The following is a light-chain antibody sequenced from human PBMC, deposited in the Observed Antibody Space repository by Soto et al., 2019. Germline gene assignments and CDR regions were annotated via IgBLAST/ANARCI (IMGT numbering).Light chain of an antibody. CDR2: DVT. Sequence: QSAPTQPRSVSGSPGQSVTISCTGTSSDVGGYNYVSWYQQHPGKVPKLMISDVTKRPSGVPDRFSGSRSGNTASLTISGLQAEDEADYYCCSYAGSYTYVFGTGTKVTVL. J-gene: IGLJ1*01. CDR3: CSYAGSYTYV. CDR1: SSDVGGYNY. V-gene: IGLV2-11*01.